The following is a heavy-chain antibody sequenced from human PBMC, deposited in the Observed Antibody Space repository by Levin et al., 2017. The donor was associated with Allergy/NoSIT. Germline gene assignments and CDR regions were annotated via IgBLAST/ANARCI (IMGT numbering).Heavy chain of an antibody. CDR2: IWYDGSRD. J-gene: IGHJ6*03. CDR3: ARGRRTYSRNLGGFYYYMDV. D-gene: IGHD6-13*01. CDR1: KFTFSSFG. V-gene: IGHV3-33*01. Sequence: GESLKISCAASKFTFSSFGMHWVRQAPGKGLEWVAIIWYDGSRDYYADSVKGRFIISRDDSENTVYLQMNSLRADDTGLYYCARGRRTYSRNLGGFYYYMDVWGKGTTVTVSS.